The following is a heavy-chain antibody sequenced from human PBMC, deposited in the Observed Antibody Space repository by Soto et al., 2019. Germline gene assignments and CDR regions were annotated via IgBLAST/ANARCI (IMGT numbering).Heavy chain of an antibody. D-gene: IGHD5-18*01. V-gene: IGHV3-23*01. CDR1: GFTFSSYA. Sequence: RLSCAASGFTFSSYAMSWVRQAPGKGLEWVSAISGSGGSTYYADSVKGRFTISRDNSKNTLYLQMNSLRAEDTAVYYCAKDGTAMVLGGDYYYGMDVWGQGTTVTVSS. CDR3: AKDGTAMVLGGDYYYGMDV. J-gene: IGHJ6*02. CDR2: ISGSGGST.